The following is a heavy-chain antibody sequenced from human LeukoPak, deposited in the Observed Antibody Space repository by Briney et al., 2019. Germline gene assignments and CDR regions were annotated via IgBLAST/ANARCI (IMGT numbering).Heavy chain of an antibody. CDR1: GFTLRNYA. CDR3: ATGGSGSFYHDY. CDR2: ISGSGDST. Sequence: GGSLILSCAASGFTLRNYAMTWVRQAPGKGLEWVSGISGSGDSTYYADSVKGRFTISRDDSKNALYLQMISLRADDTAVYFCATGGSGSFYHDYWGQGTLVTVSS. V-gene: IGHV3-23*01. J-gene: IGHJ4*02. D-gene: IGHD3-10*01.